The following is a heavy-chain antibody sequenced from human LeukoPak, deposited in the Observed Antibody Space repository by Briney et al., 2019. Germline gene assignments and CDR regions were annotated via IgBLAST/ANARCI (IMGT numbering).Heavy chain of an antibody. CDR1: GGSFSGYY. Sequence: SETLSLTCAVYGGSFSGYYWSWIRQPPGKGLEWIGEINHSGSTNYNPSLKSRVTISVDTSKNQFSLKLSSVTAADTAVYYCARGRIGGQYIDYWGQGTLVTVSS. CDR3: ARGRIGGQYIDY. CDR2: INHSGST. D-gene: IGHD4-23*01. V-gene: IGHV4-34*01. J-gene: IGHJ4*02.